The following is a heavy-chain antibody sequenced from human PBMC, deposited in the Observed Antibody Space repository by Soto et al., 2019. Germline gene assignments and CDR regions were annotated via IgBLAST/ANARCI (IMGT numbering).Heavy chain of an antibody. CDR2: IWHDGTNK. Sequence: QVHLVESGGGVVQPGRSLRLSCAASGFAFSGYGMHWVRQAPGKGLEWVAGIWHDGTNKQYADSVKGRFSISRDNSKNMLYLEMNSLRAEDTAVYYRARNLGDMDVWGQGTTVTVSS. CDR1: GFAFSGYG. J-gene: IGHJ6*02. CDR3: ARNLGDMDV. D-gene: IGHD7-27*01. V-gene: IGHV3-33*01.